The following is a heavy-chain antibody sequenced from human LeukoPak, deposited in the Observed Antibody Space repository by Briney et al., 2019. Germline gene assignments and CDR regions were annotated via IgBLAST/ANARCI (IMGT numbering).Heavy chain of an antibody. J-gene: IGHJ4*02. CDR3: AKDAELYDSSGFYFDY. V-gene: IGHV3-30*18. CDR2: ISYDGSNK. D-gene: IGHD3-22*01. CDR1: GFTFRSYG. Sequence: GRSLRLSCAASGFTFRSYGMHWVRQAPGKGLEWVAVISYDGSNKYYADSVKGRFTISRDNSKNTLYLQMNSLRAEDTAVYYCAKDAELYDSSGFYFDYWGQGTPVTVSS.